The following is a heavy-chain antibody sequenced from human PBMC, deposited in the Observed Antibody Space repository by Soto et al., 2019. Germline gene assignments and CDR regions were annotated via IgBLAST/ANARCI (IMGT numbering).Heavy chain of an antibody. CDR1: GGSISSYY. CDR2: IYYSGST. CDR3: ARTNDMITFGGVIDY. D-gene: IGHD3-16*01. J-gene: IGHJ4*02. Sequence: PSETLSLTCTVSGGSISSYYLSWLRQPPGKGLEWIGYIYYSGSTNYNPSLKSRVTISVDTPKNQFSLKLSSVTAADTAVYYCARTNDMITFGGVIDYWGQGTLVTVSS. V-gene: IGHV4-59*01.